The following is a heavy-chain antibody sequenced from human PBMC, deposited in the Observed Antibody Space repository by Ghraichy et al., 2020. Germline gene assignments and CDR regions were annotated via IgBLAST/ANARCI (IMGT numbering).Heavy chain of an antibody. V-gene: IGHV3-7*03. D-gene: IGHD1-26*01. Sequence: GGSLRLSCAASGFTFSSYWMSWVRQAPGKGLEWVANIKEDGSETYYVDSVKGRFTISRDNAKNSLYLQMNSLRAEDTAVYYCASGGRRARGANWGQGTLVTVSS. CDR2: IKEDGSET. J-gene: IGHJ4*02. CDR1: GFTFSSYW. CDR3: ASGGRRARGAN.